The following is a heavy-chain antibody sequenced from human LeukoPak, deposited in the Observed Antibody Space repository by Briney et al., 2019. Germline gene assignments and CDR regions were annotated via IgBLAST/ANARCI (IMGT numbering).Heavy chain of an antibody. V-gene: IGHV3-23*01. Sequence: TRGSLRLSCAASGFTFSSYSMTWVRQAPGKGLEWVSTIGVGGVTTNYADSVKGRFTVSRDNSKNTLYLQMNSLRAEDTAVYYCAKGLSGSYDYWGQGTLVTVSS. J-gene: IGHJ4*02. CDR3: AKGLSGSYDY. CDR2: IGVGGVTT. D-gene: IGHD1-26*01. CDR1: GFTFSSYS.